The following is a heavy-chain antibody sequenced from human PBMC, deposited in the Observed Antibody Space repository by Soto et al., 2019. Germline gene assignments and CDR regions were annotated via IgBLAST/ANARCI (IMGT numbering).Heavy chain of an antibody. D-gene: IGHD3-16*02. V-gene: IGHV1-18*01. Sequence: ASVKVSCKASGYTFTSYGISWVRQAPGQGLEWMGWISAYNGNTNYAQKLQGRVTMTTDTSTSTAYMELRSLRSDDTAVYYCATVMITFGGVIEHFDYWGQGTLVPVS. CDR1: GYTFTSYG. CDR3: ATVMITFGGVIEHFDY. J-gene: IGHJ4*02. CDR2: ISAYNGNT.